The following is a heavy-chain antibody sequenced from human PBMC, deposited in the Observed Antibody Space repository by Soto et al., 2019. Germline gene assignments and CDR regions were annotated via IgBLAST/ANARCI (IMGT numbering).Heavy chain of an antibody. CDR3: ARRIGYYYDSSGYNGYYYGMDV. J-gene: IGHJ6*02. V-gene: IGHV3-33*01. Sequence: PGGSLRLSCAASGFTFSSYGMHWVRQAPGKGLEWVAVIWYDGSNKYYADSVKGRFTISRDNSKNTLYLQMNSLRAEDTAVYYCARRIGYYYDSSGYNGYYYGMDVWGQGTTVTAP. CDR2: IWYDGSNK. D-gene: IGHD3-22*01. CDR1: GFTFSSYG.